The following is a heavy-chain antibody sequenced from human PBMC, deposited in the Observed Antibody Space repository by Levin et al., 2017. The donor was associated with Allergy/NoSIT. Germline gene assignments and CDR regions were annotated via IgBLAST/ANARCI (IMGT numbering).Heavy chain of an antibody. CDR3: ARAQIQLWSPYYFDY. D-gene: IGHD5-18*01. Sequence: GESLKISCAASGFTFSSYWMSWVRQAPGKGLEWVANIKQDGSEKYYVDSVKGRFTISRDNAKNSLYLQMNSLRAEDTAVYYCARAQIQLWSPYYFDYWGQGTLVTVSS. CDR1: GFTFSSYW. J-gene: IGHJ4*02. V-gene: IGHV3-7*04. CDR2: IKQDGSEK.